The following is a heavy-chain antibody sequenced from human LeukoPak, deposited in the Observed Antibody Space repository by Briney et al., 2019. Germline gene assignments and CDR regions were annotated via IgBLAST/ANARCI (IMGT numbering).Heavy chain of an antibody. Sequence: ASVKVSCKASGYTFTSCAMNWVRQAPGQGLEWMGWINTNTGNPTYAQGFTGRFVFSLDTSVSTAYLQISSLKAEDTAVYYCASPMVRGVIIPFDYWGQGTLVTVSS. D-gene: IGHD3-10*01. CDR1: GYTFTSCA. J-gene: IGHJ4*02. CDR3: ASPMVRGVIIPFDY. CDR2: INTNTGNP. V-gene: IGHV7-4-1*02.